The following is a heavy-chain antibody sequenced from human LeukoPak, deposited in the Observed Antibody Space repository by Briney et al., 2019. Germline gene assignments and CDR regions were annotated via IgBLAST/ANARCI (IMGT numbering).Heavy chain of an antibody. V-gene: IGHV4-59*01. CDR2: IYYSGST. CDR1: GGSISSYY. Sequence: SETLSLTCTVSGGSISSYYWSWIRQPPGKGLEWIGYIYYSGSTNYNPSLKSRVTISVDTSKNQFSLKLSSVTAADTAVYYCARVPKATRYYSDWGQGTLVTVSS. CDR3: ARVPKATRYYSD. D-gene: IGHD3-10*01. J-gene: IGHJ4*02.